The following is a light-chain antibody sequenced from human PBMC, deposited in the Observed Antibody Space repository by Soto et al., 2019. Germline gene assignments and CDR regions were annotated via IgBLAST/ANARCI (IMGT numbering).Light chain of an antibody. Sequence: DIQMTQSPSTLSGSVGDRVTITCRASQTISSWLAWYQQKPGKAPKLLIYKASTLKSGVPSRFSGSGSGTEFTLTISSLPPDDFATYYCQHYNSYSEAFXQGTK. V-gene: IGKV1-5*03. CDR3: QHYNSYSEA. CDR1: QTISSW. J-gene: IGKJ1*01. CDR2: KAS.